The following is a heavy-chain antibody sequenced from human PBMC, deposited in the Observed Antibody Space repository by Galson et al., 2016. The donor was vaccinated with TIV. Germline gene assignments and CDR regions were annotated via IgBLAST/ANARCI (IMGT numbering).Heavy chain of an antibody. Sequence: SLRLSCAASGFTFSDFAMHWVRQAPGKGLEWVSSISATGGSTSYADSVKGRFTTPRDNSKGQLYLQMNSLSAEDTAVYYCAKTIAVPGVLINYFYYGMDVWGHGTTVTVSS. CDR3: AKTIAVPGVLINYFYYGMDV. CDR2: ISATGGST. CDR1: GFTFSDFA. J-gene: IGHJ6*02. V-gene: IGHV3-23*01. D-gene: IGHD3-3*01.